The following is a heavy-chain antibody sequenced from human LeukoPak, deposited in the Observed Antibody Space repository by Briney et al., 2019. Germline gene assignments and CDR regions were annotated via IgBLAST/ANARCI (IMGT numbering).Heavy chain of an antibody. V-gene: IGHV3-21*01. CDR1: GFTFSSYT. J-gene: IGHJ4*02. Sequence: PGGSLRLSCAASGFTFSSYTMNWVRQAPGKGLEWVSSISSSSSYIYYADSVKGRFTISRDNAKNSLYLQMNSLRAEDTAVYYCAKDYYESSGYLIWGQGTLVTVSS. D-gene: IGHD3-22*01. CDR2: ISSSSSYI. CDR3: AKDYYESSGYLI.